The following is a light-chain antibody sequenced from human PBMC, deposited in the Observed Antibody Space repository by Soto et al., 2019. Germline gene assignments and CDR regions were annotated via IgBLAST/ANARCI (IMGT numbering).Light chain of an antibody. CDR2: TAS. J-gene: IGKJ5*01. Sequence: DIQMTQSPSSLSASVGDRVSITCRASQTISSYLNWFQQKPGEAPNLLIYTASTLQSGVPSRFSGSGSGIEFTLTISNLQPEDFATYYCQQGYNNVITFGQGTRLEI. V-gene: IGKV1-39*01. CDR1: QTISSY. CDR3: QQGYNNVIT.